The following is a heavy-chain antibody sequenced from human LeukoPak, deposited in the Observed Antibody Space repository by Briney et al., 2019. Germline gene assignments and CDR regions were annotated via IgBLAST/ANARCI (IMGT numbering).Heavy chain of an antibody. CDR3: ATLYGDSSDS. CDR1: GFTFSKYD. D-gene: IGHD4-17*01. Sequence: PGRSLRLSCAASGFTFSKYDMHWVRQAPGKGLELVAVISYAGYTNHYGDSVKGRLTISSDNSKNTLYQQMNSLRAEDTAVYYCATLYGDSSDSWGQGTLVTVSS. V-gene: IGHV3-30*03. J-gene: IGHJ4*02. CDR2: ISYAGYTN.